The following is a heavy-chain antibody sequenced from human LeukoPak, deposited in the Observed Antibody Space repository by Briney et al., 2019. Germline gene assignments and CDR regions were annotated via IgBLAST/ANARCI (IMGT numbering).Heavy chain of an antibody. CDR3: ARDPLNYGSGSYFGY. Sequence: GASVKVSCKASGGTFSSYAISWVRQAPGQGLEWMGGIIPIFGTANYAQKFQGRVTITADESTSTACMELSSLRSEDTAVYYCARDPLNYGSGSYFGYWGQGTLVTVSS. V-gene: IGHV1-69*13. J-gene: IGHJ4*02. D-gene: IGHD3-10*01. CDR2: IIPIFGTA. CDR1: GGTFSSYA.